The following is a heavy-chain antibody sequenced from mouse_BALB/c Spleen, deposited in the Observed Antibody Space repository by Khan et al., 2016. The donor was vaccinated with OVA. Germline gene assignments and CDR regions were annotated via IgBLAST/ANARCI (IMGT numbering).Heavy chain of an antibody. CDR1: GYTFTSYW. CDR3: ARGELNCSMDY. J-gene: IGHJ4*01. Sequence: VQLQESGAELVKPGASVKLSCKASGYTFTSYWMHWVKQRPGQGLEWIGKINPSNGRTNYSENVKIKSTLTADNSSSTASLHLSNLTSEDSAVYYCARGELNCSMDYWGQGTSVTVAS. V-gene: IGHV1S81*02. CDR2: INPSNGRT. D-gene: IGHD1-1*01.